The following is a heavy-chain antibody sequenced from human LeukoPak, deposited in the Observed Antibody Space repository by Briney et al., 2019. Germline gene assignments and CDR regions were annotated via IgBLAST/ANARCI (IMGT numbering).Heavy chain of an antibody. V-gene: IGHV4-59*01. CDR3: ARGNTEFSSSRNWFNP. D-gene: IGHD6-13*01. CDR1: AGSISSYC. J-gene: IGHJ5*02. Sequence: SETLSLTCTVSAGSISSYCSSWIRHPPRKRLECIGYIHYSGRTDYTPSLKSRVTMSIDTSKNNFYLPLTSATAADTAVYYCARGNTEFSSSRNWFNPWGRGSRVTVSS. CDR2: IHYSGRT.